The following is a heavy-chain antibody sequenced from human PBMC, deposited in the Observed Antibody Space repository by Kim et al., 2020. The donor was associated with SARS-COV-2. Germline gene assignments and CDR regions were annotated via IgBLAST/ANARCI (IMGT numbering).Heavy chain of an antibody. CDR3: ARGLRDFDY. CDR1: GDSVSSNSVA. D-gene: IGHD2-15*01. V-gene: IGHV6-1*01. CDR2: TYYRSRWSY. Sequence: SQTLSLTCAISGDSVSSNSVAWNWIRQSPSRGLEWLGRTYYRSRWSYDYALSVKSRMIISADTSENQFSLQLNSVTPEDTAVYYCARGLRDFDYWGQGTLVAVSS. J-gene: IGHJ4*02.